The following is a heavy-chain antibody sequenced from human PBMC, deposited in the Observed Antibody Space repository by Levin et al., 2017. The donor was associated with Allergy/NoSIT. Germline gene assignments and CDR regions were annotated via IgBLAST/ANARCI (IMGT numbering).Heavy chain of an antibody. D-gene: IGHD3-3*01. CDR2: ISSTGSTI. J-gene: IGHJ4*02. CDR1: GFTFSSYE. CDR3: ARQLGNFWSGYNYFDY. V-gene: IGHV3-48*03. Sequence: FCAASGFTFSSYEMNWVRRAPGKGLEWVSYISSTGSTIYSADSVKGRFTISRDNAKNSLYLHMNSLRAEDTAVYYCARQLGNFWSGYNYFDYWGQGTLVTVSS.